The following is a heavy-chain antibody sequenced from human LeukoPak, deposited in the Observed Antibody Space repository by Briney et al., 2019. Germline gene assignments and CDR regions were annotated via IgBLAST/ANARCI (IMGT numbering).Heavy chain of an antibody. CDR1: GYSISSGYY. D-gene: IGHD3-10*01. Sequence: SETLSLTCTVSGYSISSGYYWGWIRQPPGKGLEWIGYIYYSGSTNYNPSLKSRVTMSVDTSKNQFSLKLSSVTALDTAVYYCARNLGLWFGAIDYWGQGTLVTVSS. J-gene: IGHJ4*02. CDR2: IYYSGST. CDR3: ARNLGLWFGAIDY. V-gene: IGHV4-28*06.